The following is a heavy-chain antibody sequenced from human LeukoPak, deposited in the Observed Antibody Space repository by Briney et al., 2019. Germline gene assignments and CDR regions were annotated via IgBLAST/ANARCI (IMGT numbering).Heavy chain of an antibody. Sequence: GGSLRLSCAGTGFTFSNHAMNWVRQAPGKGLEWVSAISGSGGSTYYAESVKGRFSISRDNSKNTLYLQMNSLRAEDTAVYYCAKEVGAVAGLYYCGQGTLVTVSS. V-gene: IGHV3-23*01. CDR2: ISGSGGST. D-gene: IGHD6-19*01. CDR1: GFTFSNHA. CDR3: AKEVGAVAGLYY. J-gene: IGHJ4*02.